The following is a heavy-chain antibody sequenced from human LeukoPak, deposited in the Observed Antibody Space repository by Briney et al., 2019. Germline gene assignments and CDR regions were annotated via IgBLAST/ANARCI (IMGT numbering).Heavy chain of an antibody. D-gene: IGHD3-16*01. CDR2: IYYSGST. Sequence: SETLSLTCTVPGGSISSRGYYWSWLSQPPGNGLEWIGYIYYSGSTYYNPSLKSRVTISVDTSKNQFSLKLSSVTAADTAVYYCARVPLRVNYYFGYWGQGTLVTVSS. CDR1: GGSISSRGYY. V-gene: IGHV4-31*03. J-gene: IGHJ4*02. CDR3: ARVPLRVNYYFGY.